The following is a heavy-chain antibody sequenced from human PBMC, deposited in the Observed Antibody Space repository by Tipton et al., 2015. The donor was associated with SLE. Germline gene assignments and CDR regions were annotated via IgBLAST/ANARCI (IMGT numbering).Heavy chain of an antibody. D-gene: IGHD5-18*01. CDR1: GGSISSSSYY. Sequence: TLSLTCTVSGGSISSSSYYWGWIRQPPGKGLEWIGNIYHSGSTNYNPSLKSRVTISVDTSKNQFSLKLSSVTAADTAVYYCARGANSHNFDYWGQGTLVTVSS. CDR2: IYHSGST. J-gene: IGHJ4*02. CDR3: ARGANSHNFDY. V-gene: IGHV4-39*07.